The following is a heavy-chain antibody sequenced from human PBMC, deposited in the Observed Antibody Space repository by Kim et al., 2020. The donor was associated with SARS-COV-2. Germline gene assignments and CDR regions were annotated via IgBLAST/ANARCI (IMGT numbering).Heavy chain of an antibody. Sequence: GESLKISCKGSGYSFTSYWIGWVRQMPGKGLEWMGIIYPGDSDTRYSPSFQGQVTISADKSISTAYLQWSSLKASDTAMYYCARHLRHYHDSSGPRGWFDPWGQGTLVTVSS. V-gene: IGHV5-51*01. CDR3: ARHLRHYHDSSGPRGWFDP. CDR2: IYPGDSDT. CDR1: GYSFTSYW. J-gene: IGHJ5*02. D-gene: IGHD3-22*01.